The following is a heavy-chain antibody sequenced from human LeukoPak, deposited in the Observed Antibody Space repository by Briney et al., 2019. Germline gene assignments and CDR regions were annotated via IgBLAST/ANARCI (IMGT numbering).Heavy chain of an antibody. J-gene: IGHJ5*02. Sequence: GGSLRLSCAASGFTFSTYNMNWVRQAPGKGLEWVSSISSSSSYIYYADSLKGRFTISGDNAKNSLYLQMNSLRAEDTAVYYCARTGSNNWFDPWGQGTLVTVSS. CDR2: ISSSSSYI. CDR3: ARTGSNNWFDP. CDR1: GFTFSTYN. V-gene: IGHV3-21*01. D-gene: IGHD3-10*01.